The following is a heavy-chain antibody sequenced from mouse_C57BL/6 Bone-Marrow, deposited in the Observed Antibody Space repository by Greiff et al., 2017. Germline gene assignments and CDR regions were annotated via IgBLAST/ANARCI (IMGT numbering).Heavy chain of an antibody. V-gene: IGHV1-69*01. CDR2: IDPSDSYT. J-gene: IGHJ4*01. D-gene: IGHD3-2*01. CDR3: AVDRGYAMDY. Sequence: QQSGAELVMPGASVKLSCKASGYTFTSYWMHWVKQRPGQGLEWIGEIDPSDSYTNYNQKFKGKSTLTVDKSSSTAYMQLSSLTSEDSAVYYCAVDRGYAMDYWGQGTSVTVSS. CDR1: GYTFTSYW.